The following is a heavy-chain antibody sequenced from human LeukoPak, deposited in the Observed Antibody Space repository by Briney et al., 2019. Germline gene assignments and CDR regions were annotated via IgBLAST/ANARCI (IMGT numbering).Heavy chain of an antibody. CDR1: GFTFSSYE. J-gene: IGHJ4*02. D-gene: IGHD2-21*02. CDR2: IKQDGSEK. CDR3: ARDGGGDSPRDY. Sequence: SGGSLRLSCAASGFTFSSYEMNWVRQAPGKGLEWVANIKQDGSEKYYVDSVKGRFTISRDNAKNSLYLQMNSLRAEDTAVYYCARDGGGDSPRDYWGQGTLVTVSS. V-gene: IGHV3-7*03.